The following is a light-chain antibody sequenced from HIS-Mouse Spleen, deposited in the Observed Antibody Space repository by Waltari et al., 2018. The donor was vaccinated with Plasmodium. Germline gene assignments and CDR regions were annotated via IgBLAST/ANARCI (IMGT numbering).Light chain of an antibody. CDR3: QAWDSSTAV. V-gene: IGLV3-1*01. J-gene: IGLJ3*02. CDR1: KLGDKY. CDR2: QDS. Sequence: YELTQPPSVSVSPGQTASITCSGDKLGDKYDCWYQQKPGQYPVLVIYQDSKRHSGIPEQFSGSNSGNTATLTISGTQAMDEADYYCQAWDSSTAVFGGGTKLTVL.